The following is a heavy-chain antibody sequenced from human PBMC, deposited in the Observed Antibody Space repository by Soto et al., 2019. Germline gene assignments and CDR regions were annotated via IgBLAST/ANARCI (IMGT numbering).Heavy chain of an antibody. CDR2: IYPGDSGT. V-gene: IGHV5-51*01. Sequence: PGESLEISCKGSGYSFTSYWIGCVRQMPGKGLEWMGIIYPGDSGTRYSPSFQGQVTISADKYISTAYLQWSSLKASDTAMYYCARRKSAVAGTSWFDPWGEGTLVTVSS. CDR1: GYSFTSYW. J-gene: IGHJ5*02. D-gene: IGHD6-19*01. CDR3: ARRKSAVAGTSWFDP.